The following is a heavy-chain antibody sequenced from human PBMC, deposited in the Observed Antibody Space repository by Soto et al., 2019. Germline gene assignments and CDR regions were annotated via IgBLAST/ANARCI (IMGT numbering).Heavy chain of an antibody. Sequence: EVQLVESGGGLVQPGGSLRLSCAASGFSFSIYMMNWVRQAPGKGLEWVSYISSTSDTIYYADSMKGRFTVSRDNAKNSLYLQMNRLRDDDTAVYYCARGRGSCTNGVCYTYYNGLDVWGQGTTVTVSS. J-gene: IGHJ6*02. CDR2: ISSTSDTI. CDR1: GFSFSIYM. CDR3: ARGRGSCTNGVCYTYYNGLDV. V-gene: IGHV3-48*02. D-gene: IGHD2-8*01.